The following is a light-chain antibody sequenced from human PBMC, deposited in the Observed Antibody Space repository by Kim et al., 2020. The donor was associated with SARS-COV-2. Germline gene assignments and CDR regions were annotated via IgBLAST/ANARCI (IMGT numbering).Light chain of an antibody. CDR1: QTIINSF. V-gene: IGKV3-20*01. Sequence: SPSERSTLSCRASQTIINSFLAWYQQKPGQAPRLLIYGASNRATGIPDRFIGSGSGTTFTLTVSRLEPEDFAVYYCRQYGRSPPLIFGGGTEVEI. CDR2: GAS. J-gene: IGKJ4*01. CDR3: RQYGRSPPLI.